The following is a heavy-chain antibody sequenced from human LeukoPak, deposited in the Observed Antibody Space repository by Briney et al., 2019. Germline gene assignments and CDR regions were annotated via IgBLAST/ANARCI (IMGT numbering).Heavy chain of an antibody. J-gene: IGHJ4*02. D-gene: IGHD3-10*01. CDR3: TYGSGSYYNPVRFDY. CDR2: ISSSSRFI. Sequence: PGGSLRLSCAASGFTFNSYSMNWFRQAPGKGLEWVSSISSSSRFIYYADSVKGRFTISRDNSKNTLYLQMNSLRAEDTAVYYCTYGSGSYYNPVRFDYWGQGTLVTVSS. V-gene: IGHV3-21*04. CDR1: GFTFNSYS.